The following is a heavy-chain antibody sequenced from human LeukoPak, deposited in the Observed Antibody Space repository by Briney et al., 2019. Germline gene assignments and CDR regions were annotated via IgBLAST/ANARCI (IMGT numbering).Heavy chain of an antibody. CDR2: ISSRGSTI. D-gene: IGHD3-10*02. Sequence: GGSLRLSCAASGFTFSSSAMSWVRQAPGKGLEWVSYISSRGSTIYYADSVKGRFTISRDNAKNSLYLQMNSLRAEDTAVYYCAELGITMIGGVWGKGTTVTISS. CDR3: AELGITMIGGV. J-gene: IGHJ6*04. V-gene: IGHV3-48*03. CDR1: GFTFSSSA.